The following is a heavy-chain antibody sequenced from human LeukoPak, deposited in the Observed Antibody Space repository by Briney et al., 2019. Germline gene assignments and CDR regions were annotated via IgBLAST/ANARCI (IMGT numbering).Heavy chain of an antibody. J-gene: IGHJ4*02. V-gene: IGHV4-4*07. CDR1: GDSISYFY. CDR2: ISGSGST. D-gene: IGHD3-10*01. CDR3: ARDRYYDSGSYYN. Sequence: SETLSLTRSVSGDSISYFYWSWIRQAAGKGLEWIGRISGSGSTDYNASLKSRVTMSVDTSKNQLSLKVISVTAADTAVYYCARDRYYDSGSYYNWGQGTLVTVSS.